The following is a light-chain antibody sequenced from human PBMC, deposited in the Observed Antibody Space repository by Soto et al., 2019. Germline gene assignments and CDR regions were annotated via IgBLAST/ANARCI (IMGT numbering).Light chain of an antibody. CDR1: QSVSNNY. CDR2: GAS. J-gene: IGKJ1*01. CDR3: QQHGTLPPSWT. V-gene: IGKV3-20*01. Sequence: ETVLTQSPGTLSLSPGERATLFCRASQSVSNNYLAWYQQKPGQAPRLLIYGASNRATGIPDRFSGSGSGTDFSLTISRLEPEDSAVYYCQQHGTLPPSWTFGQGTKVEIK.